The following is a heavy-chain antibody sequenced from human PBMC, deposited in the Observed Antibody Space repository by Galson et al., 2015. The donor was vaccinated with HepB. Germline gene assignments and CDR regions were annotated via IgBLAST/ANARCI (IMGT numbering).Heavy chain of an antibody. V-gene: IGHV1-69*04. Sequence: SVKVSCKASGGTFSSYTISWVRQAPGQGLEWMGRIIPILGIANYAQKFQGRVTITADESTSTAYMELSSLRSEDTAVYYCARDTNDRYGSGSYYNYWFDPWGQGTLVTVSS. CDR1: GGTFSSYT. CDR2: IIPILGIA. CDR3: ARDTNDRYGSGSYYNYWFDP. D-gene: IGHD3-10*01. J-gene: IGHJ5*02.